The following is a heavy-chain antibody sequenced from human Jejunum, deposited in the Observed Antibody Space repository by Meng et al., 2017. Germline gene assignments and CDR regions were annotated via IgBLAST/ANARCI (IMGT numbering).Heavy chain of an antibody. J-gene: IGHJ4*01. CDR1: GGSISSGDYS. Sequence: QLQLQESGSGLVKPSQTLSLTCAVSGGSISSGDYSWGWIRQPPGKGLEWIGYIYRSGSTYYNPSLKSRVTISIDKSKNQFSLKLTSVTAADTAVYYCARGLAYAVDHWGHGTLVTVSS. V-gene: IGHV4-30-2*01. D-gene: IGHD3-22*01. CDR2: IYRSGST. CDR3: ARGLAYAVDH.